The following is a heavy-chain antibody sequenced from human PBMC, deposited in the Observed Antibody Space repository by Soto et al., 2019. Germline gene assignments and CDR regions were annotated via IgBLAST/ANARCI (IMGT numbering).Heavy chain of an antibody. Sequence: PGGSLRLSCEASGFTFNHYAMHWVRQAPGKGLEWVAVVSYDGSTKYYADSVKGRFTSSRDNSKNTLYLQMNSLYTEDTAVYYCAMSYLWGYFDYWGQGTLVTVSS. V-gene: IGHV3-30-3*01. CDR2: VSYDGSTK. CDR3: AMSYLWGYFDY. J-gene: IGHJ4*02. CDR1: GFTFNHYA. D-gene: IGHD3-16*01.